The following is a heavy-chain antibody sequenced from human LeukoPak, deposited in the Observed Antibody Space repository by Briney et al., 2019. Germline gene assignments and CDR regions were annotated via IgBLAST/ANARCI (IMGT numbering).Heavy chain of an antibody. D-gene: IGHD2-21*02. CDR3: ARKVTALPYYYYYMDV. CDR2: INHSGST. Sequence: SETLSLTCTVSSGSISTSNYYWGWVRQPPGKALEWIGEINHSGSTNYNPSLKSRVTISVDTSKNQFSLKLSSVTAADTAVYYCARKVTALPYYYYYMDVWGKGTTVTISS. CDR1: SGSISTSNYY. V-gene: IGHV4-39*07. J-gene: IGHJ6*03.